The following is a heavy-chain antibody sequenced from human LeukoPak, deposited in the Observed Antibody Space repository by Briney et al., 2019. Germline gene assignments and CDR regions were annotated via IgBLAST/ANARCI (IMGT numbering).Heavy chain of an antibody. CDR1: GGSISSSSYY. D-gene: IGHD3-10*01. CDR3: ARQITMVRGVLDY. V-gene: IGHV4-39*01. CDR2: IYYSGST. Sequence: SETPSLTCTVSGGSISSSSYYWGWIRQPPGKGLEWIGSIYYSGSTYYNPSLKSRVTISVDTAKNQFSLKLSSVTAADTAVYYCARQITMVRGVLDYWGQGTLVTVSS. J-gene: IGHJ4*02.